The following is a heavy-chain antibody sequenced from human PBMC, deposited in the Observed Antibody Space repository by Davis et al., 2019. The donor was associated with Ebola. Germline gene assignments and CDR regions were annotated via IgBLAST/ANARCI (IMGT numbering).Heavy chain of an antibody. D-gene: IGHD3-3*01. V-gene: IGHV3-23*01. CDR1: GFTFNNYA. CDR2: ISGDVTNT. Sequence: GGSLRLSCAASGFTFNNYAMTWVRQAPGKGLEWISLISGDVTNTYYADSVKGRFTISRDNAENTLYLQMNSPRAEDTAVYYCAKDQIRFSDYWGQGTLVTVSS. J-gene: IGHJ4*02. CDR3: AKDQIRFSDY.